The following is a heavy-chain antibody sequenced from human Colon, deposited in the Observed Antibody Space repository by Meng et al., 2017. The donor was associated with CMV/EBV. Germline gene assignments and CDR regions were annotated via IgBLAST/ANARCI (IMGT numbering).Heavy chain of an antibody. CDR2: ISDSGDRT. CDR3: ARDLGGAAAGHYFDY. Sequence: GGSLRLSCAASGFAFDNYAMSWVRQAPGKGLEWVSAISDSGDRTHYADSVKGRFTISRDNSKNTLYVQMNSLRAEDTAVYYCARDLGGAAAGHYFDYWGQGTLVTVSS. J-gene: IGHJ4*02. CDR1: GFAFDNYA. D-gene: IGHD6-13*01. V-gene: IGHV3-23*01.